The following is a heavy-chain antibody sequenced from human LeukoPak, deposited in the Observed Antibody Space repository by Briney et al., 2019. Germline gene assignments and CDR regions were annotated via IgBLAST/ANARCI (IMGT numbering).Heavy chain of an antibody. CDR2: ISYDGSNK. D-gene: IGHD6-19*01. V-gene: IGHV3-30*04. CDR1: EFTFSSYA. CDR3: ARGARGSGWRVFDI. J-gene: IGHJ3*02. Sequence: PGRSLRLSCAAPEFTFSSYAMHWVRQAPGKGLEWVALISYDGSNKYYADSVKGRFTISRDNSKNTLYLQLNSLKTEDTAVYYCARGARGSGWRVFDIWGQGTMVTVSS.